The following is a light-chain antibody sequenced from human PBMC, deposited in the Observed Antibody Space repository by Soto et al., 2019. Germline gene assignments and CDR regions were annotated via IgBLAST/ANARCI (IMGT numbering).Light chain of an antibody. V-gene: IGKV3-20*01. CDR3: QQYNNWPIT. CDR2: DAS. J-gene: IGKJ5*01. CDR1: QTVRNNY. Sequence: EFVLTQSPGTLSLSPGERATLSCRASQTVRNNYLAWYQQKPGQAPRLLIYDASSRATGIPDRFSGSGSGTKFTLSISSLQSEDFAVYYCQQYNNWPITFGQGTRLEIK.